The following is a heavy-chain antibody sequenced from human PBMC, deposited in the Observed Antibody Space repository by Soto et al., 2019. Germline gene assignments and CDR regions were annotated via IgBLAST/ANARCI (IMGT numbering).Heavy chain of an antibody. CDR2: ISYDGSHK. CDR1: GFTFSSYA. CDR3: AREGIAVAGTLDY. V-gene: IGHV3-30-3*01. J-gene: IGHJ4*02. D-gene: IGHD6-19*01. Sequence: QVQLVESGGGVVQPGRSLRLSCAASGFTFSSYAMHWVRQAPGKGLEWVAVISYDGSHKYYAASVKGRFSISRDNSKNTVYLQRNSLGAEATAVYYCAREGIAVAGTLDYWGQGTLVTVSS.